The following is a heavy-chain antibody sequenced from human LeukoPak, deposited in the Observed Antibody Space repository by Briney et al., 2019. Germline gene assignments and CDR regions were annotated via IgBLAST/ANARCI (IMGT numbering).Heavy chain of an antibody. Sequence: SLRLSCASSGFTFSDYYMSWIRQAPGKGLGWDSYISSSRSTIYYADSVKGRFTISRDNAKNSLYLQMNSRRAEDTAVYYCAREARGITGVWGQGTLVTVSS. CDR2: ISSSRSTI. J-gene: IGHJ4*02. CDR1: GFTFSDYY. V-gene: IGHV3-11*01. D-gene: IGHD1-14*01. CDR3: AREARGITGV.